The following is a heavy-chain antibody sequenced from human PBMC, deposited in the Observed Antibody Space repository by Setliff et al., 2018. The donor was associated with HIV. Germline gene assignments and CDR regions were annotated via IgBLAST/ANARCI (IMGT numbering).Heavy chain of an antibody. CDR2: ISGSGFA. CDR1: GFTCSTYA. V-gene: IGHV3-23*01. Sequence: GGSLSLSCVASGFTCSTYAINWVRLPPGKGLEWVPSISGSGFAYYADSVKGRFIISRDNSKNTLFLQMDSLRAEDTALYYCAKQRYYDGNDGFDVWGQGTRVTVSS. J-gene: IGHJ3*01. CDR3: AKQRYYDGNDGFDV. D-gene: IGHD3-3*01.